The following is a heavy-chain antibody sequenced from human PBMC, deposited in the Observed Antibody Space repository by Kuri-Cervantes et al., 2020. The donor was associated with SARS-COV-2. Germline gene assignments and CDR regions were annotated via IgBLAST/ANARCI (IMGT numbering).Heavy chain of an antibody. J-gene: IGHJ1*01. CDR3: ASPSGYTVMSEYFQH. V-gene: IGHV4-38-2*02. D-gene: IGHD3-22*01. Sequence: GSLRLSCTVSGYSISSGYYWGWIRQPPGKGLEWIGSIYHSGSTYYNPSLKSRVTISVDTSKNQFSLKLSSVTAADTAVYYCASPSGYTVMSEYFQHWGQGTLVTVSS. CDR2: IYHSGST. CDR1: GYSISSGYY.